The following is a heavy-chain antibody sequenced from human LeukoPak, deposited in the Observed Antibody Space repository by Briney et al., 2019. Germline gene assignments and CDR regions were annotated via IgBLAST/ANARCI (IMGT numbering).Heavy chain of an antibody. V-gene: IGHV1-46*01. CDR3: ARDAGGPYINSSEWFDP. D-gene: IGHD6-6*01. CDR1: GYTFTRYG. J-gene: IGHJ5*02. Sequence: ASVKVSCKASGYTFTRYGISWVRQAPGQGLEWMGTINPRGGSTSYALKFQGRVTMTRDMSTSTVYMELSSLRSEDTAVYYCARDAGGPYINSSEWFDPWGQGTLVTVSS. CDR2: INPRGGST.